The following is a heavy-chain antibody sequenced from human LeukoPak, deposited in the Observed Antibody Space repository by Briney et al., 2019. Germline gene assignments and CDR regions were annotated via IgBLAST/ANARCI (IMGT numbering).Heavy chain of an antibody. CDR1: GDTFLNYY. Sequence: ASVKISCKASGDTFLNYYMHWVRQAPGQGLEWMGWISTHNVNTNYAQSLQGRVTMPTDTSTSTAYMELRSLRSDDTAVYYSARVSTGIWYRYYFDYWGQGTLVTVSS. D-gene: IGHD2-2*01. CDR2: ISTHNVNT. V-gene: IGHV1-18*04. J-gene: IGHJ4*02. CDR3: ARVSTGIWYRYYFDY.